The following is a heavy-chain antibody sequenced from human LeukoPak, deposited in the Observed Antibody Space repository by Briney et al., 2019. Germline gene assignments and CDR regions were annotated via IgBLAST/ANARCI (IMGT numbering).Heavy chain of an antibody. CDR2: IDWDDAK. V-gene: IGHV2-70*11. J-gene: IGHJ4*02. CDR1: GFSLSTSGMC. Sequence: SGPALVKPTQTLTLTCTFSGFSLSTSGMCVTWIRRPPGKALEWLARIDWDDAKYYTTFLKTSLTISKDTSKNQVVLTMTNVDPVDTATYYCARIQPSTSNLFDFWGQGTPVTVSS. D-gene: IGHD1-14*01. CDR3: ARIQPSTSNLFDF.